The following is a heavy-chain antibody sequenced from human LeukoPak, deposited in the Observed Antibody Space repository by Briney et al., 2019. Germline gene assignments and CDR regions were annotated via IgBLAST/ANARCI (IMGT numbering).Heavy chain of an antibody. D-gene: IGHD6-19*01. Sequence: GGSLRLSCAASGFTFSSYEMNWVRRAPGKGLEWVSYISSSGSTMYYADSVKGRFTISRDNAKNSLYLQMNSLRAEDTAVYYCARDLKQWLDDAFDIWGQGTMVTVSS. V-gene: IGHV3-48*03. CDR3: ARDLKQWLDDAFDI. CDR1: GFTFSSYE. J-gene: IGHJ3*02. CDR2: ISSSGSTM.